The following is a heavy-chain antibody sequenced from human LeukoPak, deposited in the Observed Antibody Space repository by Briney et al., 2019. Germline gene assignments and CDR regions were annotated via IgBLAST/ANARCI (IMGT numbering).Heavy chain of an antibody. CDR2: ISGSGGST. CDR3: ARDFSPHYVWGSYRFY. D-gene: IGHD3-16*02. Sequence: GGSLRLSCAASGFTFSSYAMSWVRQAPGKGLEWVSGISGSGGSTYYADSVRGRFTISRDNSKNTLYLQMNSLRAEDTAVYYCARDFSPHYVWGSYRFYWGQGTLVTVSS. V-gene: IGHV3-23*01. CDR1: GFTFSSYA. J-gene: IGHJ4*02.